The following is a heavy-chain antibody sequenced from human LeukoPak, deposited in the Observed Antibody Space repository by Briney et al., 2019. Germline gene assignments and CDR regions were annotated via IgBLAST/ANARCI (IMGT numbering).Heavy chain of an antibody. Sequence: GGPLRLSCAASGFTFTSYWMSWVRQAPGQGLEWVGEIRQDGSEKTYVDTLKGRFTISRDNAKNTLYLQMNSLRAEDTAVYYCARGGVLVRGVRDAFDIWGQGTMVTVSS. V-gene: IGHV3-7*01. CDR3: ARGGVLVRGVRDAFDI. D-gene: IGHD3-10*01. CDR2: IRQDGSEK. J-gene: IGHJ3*02. CDR1: GFTFTSYW.